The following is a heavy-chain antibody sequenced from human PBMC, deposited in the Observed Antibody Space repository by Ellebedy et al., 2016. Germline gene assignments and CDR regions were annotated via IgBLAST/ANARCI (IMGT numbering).Heavy chain of an antibody. CDR3: AKDHFNGNGIYDALDI. D-gene: IGHD1-14*01. CDR1: GFPFSSHA. J-gene: IGHJ3*02. Sequence: GGSLRLSCAASGFPFSSHAMTWVRQAPGKGLEWVSTIGSVDKTYYANSVKGRFTLSRDDSGSTLHLQMNNLRVEDTALYYCAKDHFNGNGIYDALDIWGQGTMVTVSS. V-gene: IGHV3-23*01. CDR2: IGSVDKT.